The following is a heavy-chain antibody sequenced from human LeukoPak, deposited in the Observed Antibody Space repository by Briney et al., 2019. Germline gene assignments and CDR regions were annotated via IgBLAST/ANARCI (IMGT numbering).Heavy chain of an antibody. Sequence: ASVQVSCRPSGHSFTAYYIHWVRQAPGQGLEWMGWINPTSGATKYAQKFEGRVTMTRHTAISTAYMELSRLTSDDTAVYYCASWRGNVDSWSGPFDYWGQGSLVTVSS. D-gene: IGHD3-3*01. CDR1: GHSFTAYY. CDR2: INPTSGAT. CDR3: ASWRGNVDSWSGPFDY. V-gene: IGHV1-2*02. J-gene: IGHJ4*02.